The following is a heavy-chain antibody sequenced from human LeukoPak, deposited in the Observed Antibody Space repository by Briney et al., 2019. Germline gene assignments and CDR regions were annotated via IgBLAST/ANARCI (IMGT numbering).Heavy chain of an antibody. J-gene: IGHJ4*02. CDR3: ARGGLAAAGIDY. CDR2: IYYSGST. V-gene: IGHV4-59*01. D-gene: IGHD6-13*01. CDR1: GCSISSYY. Sequence: SETLSLTCTVSGCSISSYYWSWIRQPPGKGLEWIGYIYYSGSTNYNPSLKSRVTISVDTSKNQFSLKLSSVTAADTAVYYCARGGLAAAGIDYWGQGTLVTVSS.